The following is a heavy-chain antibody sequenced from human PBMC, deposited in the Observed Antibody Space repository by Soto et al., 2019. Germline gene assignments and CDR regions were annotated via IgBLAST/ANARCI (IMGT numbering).Heavy chain of an antibody. D-gene: IGHD2-2*01. V-gene: IGHV1-69*13. J-gene: IGHJ6*02. CDR3: ARVTAFCSSTSCENYYYGMDV. CDR1: GGTFSSYA. CDR2: IIPIFGTA. Sequence: GASVKVSCKASGGTFSSYAISWVRQAPGQGLEWMGGIIPIFGTANYAQKFQGRVTITADESTSTAYMELSSLRSEDTAVYYCARVTAFCSSTSCENYYYGMDVWGQGTTVTVSS.